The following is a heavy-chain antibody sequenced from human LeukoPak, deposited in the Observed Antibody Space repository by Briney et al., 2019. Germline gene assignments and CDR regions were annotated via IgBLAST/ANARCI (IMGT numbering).Heavy chain of an antibody. V-gene: IGHV1-18*01. D-gene: IGHD6-13*01. Sequence: RASVKVSCKASGYTFTSYGISWVRQAPGQGLEWMGWISAYNGNTNYAQKLQGRATMTTDTSTSTAYMELRSLRSDDTAVYYCTRAPRGIAAAGTSTYFDYWGQGTLVTVSS. CDR2: ISAYNGNT. CDR1: GYTFTSYG. J-gene: IGHJ4*02. CDR3: TRAPRGIAAAGTSTYFDY.